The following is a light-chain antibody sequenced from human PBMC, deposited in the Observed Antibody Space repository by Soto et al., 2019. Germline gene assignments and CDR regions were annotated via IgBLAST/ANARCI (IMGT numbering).Light chain of an antibody. CDR2: GAS. V-gene: IGKV3-15*01. CDR1: QSVTNN. Sequence: EIVLTQSPGTLSLSPVEIATLSCSASQSVTNNQLAWFRQKPGQAPRLLIYGASTRATGIPARFSGDGSGTEFTLTIDSLQSEDFVVYYCLKYDGWPLTFGQGTRLEIK. CDR3: LKYDGWPLT. J-gene: IGKJ5*01.